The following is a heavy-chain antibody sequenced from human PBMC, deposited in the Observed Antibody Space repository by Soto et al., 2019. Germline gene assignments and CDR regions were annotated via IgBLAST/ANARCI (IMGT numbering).Heavy chain of an antibody. CDR1: GYTFTGYY. Sequence: GASVKVSCKASGYTFTGYYMHWVRQAPGQGLEWMGWINPNSGGTNYAQKFQGRVTMTRDTYISTAYMELSRLRSDDTAVYYCARVESIAAAGTTGGWFDPWGQGTLVTVSS. CDR3: ARVESIAAAGTTGGWFDP. V-gene: IGHV1-2*02. D-gene: IGHD6-13*01. J-gene: IGHJ5*02. CDR2: INPNSGGT.